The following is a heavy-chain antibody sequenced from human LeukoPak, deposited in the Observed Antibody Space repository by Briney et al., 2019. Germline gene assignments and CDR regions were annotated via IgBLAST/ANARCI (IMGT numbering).Heavy chain of an antibody. CDR2: IIPIFGTA. V-gene: IGHV1-69*05. CDR1: GGTFSSYA. CDR3: ASQLDIPPYYYMDV. J-gene: IGHJ6*03. Sequence: ASVKVSCKASGGTFSSYAISWVRQAPGQGLEWMGGIIPIFGTANYAQKFQGRVTITTDESTSTAYMELSSLRSEDTAVYYCASQLDIPPYYYMDVWGKGTTVTVSS. D-gene: IGHD1-1*01.